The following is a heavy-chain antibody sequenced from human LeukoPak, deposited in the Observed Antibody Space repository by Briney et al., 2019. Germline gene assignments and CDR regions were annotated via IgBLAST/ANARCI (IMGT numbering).Heavy chain of an antibody. J-gene: IGHJ4*02. Sequence: PGGSLRLSCAASGFTVSSNYMSWVRQAPGKGLEWVSAISGSGGSTYYADSVKGRFTISRDNSKNTLYLQMNSLRAEDTAVYYCAKDHDYGDYGGLGWGQGTLVTVSS. CDR1: GFTVSSNY. D-gene: IGHD4-17*01. CDR3: AKDHDYGDYGGLG. CDR2: ISGSGGST. V-gene: IGHV3-23*01.